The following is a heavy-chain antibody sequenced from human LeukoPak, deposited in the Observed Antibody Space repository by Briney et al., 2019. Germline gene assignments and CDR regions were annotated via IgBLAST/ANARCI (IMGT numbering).Heavy chain of an antibody. CDR2: INHSGST. V-gene: IGHV4-34*01. CDR3: ARESSGYYLRFWFDS. CDR1: GGSFSGYY. Sequence: SETLSLTCAVYGGSFSGYYWSWIRQPPGKGLEWIGEINHSGSTNYNPSLKSRVTISVDTSKNQFSLKLSSVTAADTAVYYCARESSGYYLRFWFDSWGQGTLVTVSS. D-gene: IGHD3-22*01. J-gene: IGHJ5*01.